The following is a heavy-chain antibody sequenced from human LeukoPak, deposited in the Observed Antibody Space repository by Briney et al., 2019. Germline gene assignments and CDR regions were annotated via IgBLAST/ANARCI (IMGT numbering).Heavy chain of an antibody. CDR3: ARGLGIAIVLPADEDY. D-gene: IGHD2-21*01. J-gene: IGHJ4*02. CDR2: INPNSGGT. CDR1: GYTFTGYY. V-gene: IGHV1-2*02. Sequence: ASVKVSCKASGYTFTGYYMHWVRQAPGQGLEWVGWINPNSGGTNYAQKFQGRVTMTRDTSISTAYMELSRLRSDDTAVYYCARGLGIAIVLPADEDYWGQGTLVTVSS.